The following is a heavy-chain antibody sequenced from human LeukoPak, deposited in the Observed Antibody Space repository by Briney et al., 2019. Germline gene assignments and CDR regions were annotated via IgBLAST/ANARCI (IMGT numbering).Heavy chain of an antibody. V-gene: IGHV1-2*02. J-gene: IGHJ3*02. D-gene: IGHD7-27*01. CDR1: GYTFTDNH. CDR3: ARELGRNAFDI. Sequence: ASVKVSCKASGYTFTDNHMYWIRQAPGQGPECMGWINPNSGGTNYAQKFQGRITMTRDTSISTAYMELSWLTSDDTAIYFFARELGRNAFDIWGQGTMVTVSP. CDR2: INPNSGGT.